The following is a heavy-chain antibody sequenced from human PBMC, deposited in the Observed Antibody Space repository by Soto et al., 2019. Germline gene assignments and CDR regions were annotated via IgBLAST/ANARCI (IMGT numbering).Heavy chain of an antibody. CDR2: IKDGGLT. CDR3: VRGQEGVVATH. CDR1: GGSLSGYY. D-gene: IGHD5-12*01. V-gene: IGHV4-34*01. J-gene: IGHJ4*02. Sequence: QVQLQQWGAGLLKPSETLSLTCAVYGGSLSGYYWSWIRQPPGKGLEWIGEIKDGGLTNYSPSLKSRATISVDTHKNQFSLKLHSVTAADTAVYYCVRGQEGVVATHWDQGTLVTVSS.